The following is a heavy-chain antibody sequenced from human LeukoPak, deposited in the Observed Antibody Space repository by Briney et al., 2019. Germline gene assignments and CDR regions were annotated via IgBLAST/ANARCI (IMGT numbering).Heavy chain of an antibody. CDR1: GYTFTGYY. CDR2: INPNSGGT. V-gene: IGHV1-2*02. D-gene: IGHD6-19*01. Sequence: ASVKVSCEASGYTFTGYYMHWVRQAPGQGLEWMGWINPNSGGTNYAQKFQGRVTMTRDTSISTAYMELSRLRSDDTAVYYCAREIAVAGASYDYWGQGTLVTVSS. J-gene: IGHJ4*02. CDR3: AREIAVAGASYDY.